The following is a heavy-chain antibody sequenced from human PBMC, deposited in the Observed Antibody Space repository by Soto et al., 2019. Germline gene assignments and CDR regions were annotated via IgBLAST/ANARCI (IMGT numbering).Heavy chain of an antibody. CDR2: IWYDGSNK. CDR3: AREEYSSGWYVDY. CDR1: GFTFSSYG. J-gene: IGHJ4*02. V-gene: IGHV3-33*01. Sequence: PGGSLRLSCAASGFTFSSYGMHWVRQAPGKGLEWVAVIWYDGSNKYYADSVKGRFTISRDNSKNTLYLQMNSLRADDTAVYYCAREEYSSGWYVDYWGQGTLVTVSS. D-gene: IGHD6-19*01.